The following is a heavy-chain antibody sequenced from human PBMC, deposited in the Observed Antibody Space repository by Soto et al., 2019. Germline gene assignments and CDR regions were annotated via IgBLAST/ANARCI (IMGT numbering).Heavy chain of an antibody. CDR2: INYSGST. CDR1: GGSISSYY. J-gene: IGHJ5*02. CDR3: ARERGTKIVVATGWFDP. V-gene: IGHV4-59*01. Sequence: QVQLQESGPGLVKPSETLSLTCTVSGGSISSYYWSWIRQPPGKGLEWIGYINYSGSTNYTPSLTSRVTISVDTSKNQFSQQRSSVTAADTAVYYCARERGTKIVVATGWFDPWGQGTLVTVSS. D-gene: IGHD3-22*01.